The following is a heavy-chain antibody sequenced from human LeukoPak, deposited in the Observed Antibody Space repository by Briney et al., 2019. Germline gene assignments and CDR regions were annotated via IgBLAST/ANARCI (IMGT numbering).Heavy chain of an antibody. CDR3: ATWNDFWSGYLDH. CDR1: GYTLTELS. J-gene: IGHJ4*02. CDR2: FDPEDGET. D-gene: IGHD3-3*01. V-gene: IGHV1-24*01. Sequence: GASVKVSCKVSGYTLTELSMRWVRQAPGKGLEWMGGFDPEDGETIYAQKFQGRVTMTEDTSTDTAYMELSSLRSEDTAVYYCATWNDFWSGYLDHWGQGTLVTVSS.